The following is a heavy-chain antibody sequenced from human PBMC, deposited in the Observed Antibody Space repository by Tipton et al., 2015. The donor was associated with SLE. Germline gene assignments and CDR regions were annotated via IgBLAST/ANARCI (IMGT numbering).Heavy chain of an antibody. V-gene: IGHV3-30-3*01. CDR1: GFTFSSYA. D-gene: IGHD1-26*01. J-gene: IGHJ4*02. CDR3: ARDSSGIVGATHFDY. Sequence: RSLRLSCAASGFTFSSYAMHWVRQAPGKGLEWVAVISYDGSNKYYADSVKGRLTISRDNSKNTLYLQMNSLRAEDTAGYYCARDSSGIVGATHFDYWGQGTLGTVYS. CDR2: ISYDGSNK.